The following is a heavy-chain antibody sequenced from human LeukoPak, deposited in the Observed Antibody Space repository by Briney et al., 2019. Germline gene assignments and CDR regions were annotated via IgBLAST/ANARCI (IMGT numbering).Heavy chain of an antibody. CDR2: INPNTGGT. CDR3: ASATLYSNFDY. J-gene: IGHJ4*02. Sequence: ASVKVSCKASGYSFTGYYIHWVRQAPGQGLEWMGWINPNTGGTDYAQKFQGRVTMTRDTSISTAYMELSRLRSDDMAVYYCASATLYSNFDYWGPGTLVTVSS. D-gene: IGHD1-26*01. CDR1: GYSFTGYY. V-gene: IGHV1-2*02.